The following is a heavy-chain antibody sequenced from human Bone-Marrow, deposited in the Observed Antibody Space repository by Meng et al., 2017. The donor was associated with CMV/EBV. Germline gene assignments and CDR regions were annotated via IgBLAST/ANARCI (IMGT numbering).Heavy chain of an antibody. CDR2: IIPIFGTA. D-gene: IGHD2-2*02. V-gene: IGHV1-69*05. CDR1: GGTFSSYA. Sequence: SVKVSCKASGGTFSSYAISWVRQAPGQGLEWMGGIIPIFGTANYAQKFQGRVTITTDESTSTAYMELSSLRSEDTAVYYCARGEVVPAAIADNYFDYWGQGTLVTVSS. J-gene: IGHJ4*02. CDR3: ARGEVVPAAIADNYFDY.